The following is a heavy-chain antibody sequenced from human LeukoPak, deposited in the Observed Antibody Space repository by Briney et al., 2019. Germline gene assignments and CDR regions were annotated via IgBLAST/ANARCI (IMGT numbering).Heavy chain of an antibody. CDR2: INPSSGGA. CDR3: ARASTPRVTAFFDY. V-gene: IGHV1-2*02. Sequence: ASVKVSCKASGYIFSGYYLHWVRQAPGQGLEWMGWINPSSGGADYAQKFQGRVTMTRDTSISTAYMELSRLRSEDTAVYYCARASTPRVTAFFDYWGQGTLVTVSS. J-gene: IGHJ4*02. D-gene: IGHD2-15*01. CDR1: GYIFSGYY.